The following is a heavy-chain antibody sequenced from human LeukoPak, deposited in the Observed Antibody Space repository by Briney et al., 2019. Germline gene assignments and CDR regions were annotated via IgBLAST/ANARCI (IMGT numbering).Heavy chain of an antibody. CDR1: GYSFTSYC. D-gene: IGHD3-22*01. Sequence: GESLKISCNGSGYSFTSYCITWVRQMPGKGLEWMGKIDPSDSYTNDSPSLQGHVTISADKSISTAYLQWSSLKASDTAMYYCARIPLDSSGYYYAGDGFDIWGQGTMVTVSS. CDR3: ARIPLDSSGYYYAGDGFDI. CDR2: IDPSDSYT. J-gene: IGHJ3*02. V-gene: IGHV5-10-1*01.